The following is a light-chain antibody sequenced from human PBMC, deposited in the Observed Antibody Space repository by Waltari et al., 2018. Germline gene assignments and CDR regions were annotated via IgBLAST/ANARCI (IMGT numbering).Light chain of an antibody. V-gene: IGLV1-47*01. CDR2: AND. CDR3: AAWDDSLGVWT. Sequence: QSVLTQPPSASGTPGQRVTISCSGSSSNIGNNYVYWHQQLPGTAPKLLISANDLRPSGVPDRFAGSKSGTSASLAISGLRSEDEADYYCAAWDDSLGVWTFGGGTKLTVL. J-gene: IGLJ2*01. CDR1: SSNIGNNY.